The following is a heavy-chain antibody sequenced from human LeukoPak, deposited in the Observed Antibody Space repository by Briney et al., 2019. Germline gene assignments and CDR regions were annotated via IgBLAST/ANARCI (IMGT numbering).Heavy chain of an antibody. V-gene: IGHV3-64*01. Sequence: GGSLRLSCAASGFTFSSYAMHWVRQAPGKGLEYVSAISSNGGSTYYANSVKGRFTISRDNSKNTLYLQMNSLRAEDTAVYYCAKVYDYGDYVLDYWGQGTLVTVSS. J-gene: IGHJ4*02. CDR3: AKVYDYGDYVLDY. CDR1: GFTFSSYA. CDR2: ISSNGGST. D-gene: IGHD4-17*01.